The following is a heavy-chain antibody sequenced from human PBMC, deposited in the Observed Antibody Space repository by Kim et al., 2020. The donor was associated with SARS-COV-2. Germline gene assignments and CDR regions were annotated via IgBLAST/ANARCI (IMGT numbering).Heavy chain of an antibody. Sequence: GGSLRLSCAASGFSFSSYWMHWVRQVPGKGLLWVSRLNSDGSGTGYADSVKGRFTISRDNAKNTLYLQMNSLRAEDTAVYYCATARGYYDSSGYYVFDYWGQGILVTVSS. CDR3: ATARGYYDSSGYYVFDY. CDR2: LNSDGSGT. CDR1: GFSFSSYW. D-gene: IGHD3-22*01. V-gene: IGHV3-74*01. J-gene: IGHJ4*02.